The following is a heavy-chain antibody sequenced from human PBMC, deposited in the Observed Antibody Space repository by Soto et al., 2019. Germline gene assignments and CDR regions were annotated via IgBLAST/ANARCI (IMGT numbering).Heavy chain of an antibody. CDR2: INHTVRT. CDR3: ASRMTVIGVLLAPFDP. Sequence: QVHLQQWGAGLLKPSETLSLTCAVYGGSVNGYYWNWIRQPPGKGLEWIGEINHTVRTHYNPSLKVQVTMSVATSKNQSSLRLRSVTAAAPAISSCASRMTVIGVLLAPFDPWGQGTQVTVSS. CDR1: GGSVNGYY. J-gene: IGHJ5*02. V-gene: IGHV4-34*02. D-gene: IGHD3-22*01.